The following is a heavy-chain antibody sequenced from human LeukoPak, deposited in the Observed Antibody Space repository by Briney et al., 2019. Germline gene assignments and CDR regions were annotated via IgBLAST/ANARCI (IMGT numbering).Heavy chain of an antibody. CDR3: ASSKSVGWYFDL. Sequence: SETLSLTCAVYGGSFSGYYWGWIRQPPGKGLEWIGSIYYSGSTYYNPSLKSRVTISVDTSKNQFSLKLSSVTAADTAVYYCASSKSVGWYFDLWGRGTLVTVSS. J-gene: IGHJ2*01. D-gene: IGHD2-2*01. CDR2: IYYSGST. CDR1: GGSFSGYY. V-gene: IGHV4-34*01.